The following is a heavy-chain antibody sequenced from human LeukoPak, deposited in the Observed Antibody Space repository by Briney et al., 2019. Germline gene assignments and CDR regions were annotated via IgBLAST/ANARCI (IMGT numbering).Heavy chain of an antibody. J-gene: IGHJ3*02. CDR2: IYYSGST. CDR1: GGSISSGGYY. D-gene: IGHD2/OR15-2a*01. Sequence: SETLSLTCTVSGGSISSGGYYWSWIRQHPGKGLEWIGYIYYSGSTYYNPSLKSRVTISVDTSKNQFSLKLSSVTAADTAVYYCARLIYGGLLYPLVAFDIWGQGTMVTVSS. V-gene: IGHV4-31*03. CDR3: ARLIYGGLLYPLVAFDI.